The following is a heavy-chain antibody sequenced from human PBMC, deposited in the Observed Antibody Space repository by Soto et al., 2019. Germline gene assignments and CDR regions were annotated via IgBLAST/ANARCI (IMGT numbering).Heavy chain of an antibody. CDR2: ISGTASRT. CDR1: GFTRTTTP. V-gene: IGHV3-23*01. Sequence: GSLRLSCAVSGFTRTTTPLSWVRQPPGKGLEWVTTISGTASRTYYVDSVKGRFFISRDNSKNTVNLQMNNLTVDDTAVYYCATSFRYFDNWGQGTRVTVSS. CDR3: ATSFRYFDN. J-gene: IGHJ4*02. D-gene: IGHD3-9*01.